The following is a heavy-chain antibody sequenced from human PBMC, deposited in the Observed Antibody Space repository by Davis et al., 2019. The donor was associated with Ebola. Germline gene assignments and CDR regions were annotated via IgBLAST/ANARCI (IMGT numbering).Heavy chain of an antibody. V-gene: IGHV5-51*01. Sequence: GESLKISCKGSGYSFTSYWIGWVRQMPGKGLEWMGIIYPGDSDTRYSPSFQGQVTISADKSISTAYLQWSSLKASDTAMYYCARLDIAARLIDGLGYGMDVWGQGTTVTASS. CDR2: IYPGDSDT. CDR1: GYSFTSYW. J-gene: IGHJ6*02. CDR3: ARLDIAARLIDGLGYGMDV. D-gene: IGHD6-6*01.